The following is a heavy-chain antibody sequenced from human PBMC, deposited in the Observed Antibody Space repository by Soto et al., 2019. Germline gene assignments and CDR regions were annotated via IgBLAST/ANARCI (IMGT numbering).Heavy chain of an antibody. J-gene: IGHJ2*01. CDR1: GFSFSSYW. Sequence: EVQLVESGGGLVQPGGSLRLSCVASGFSFSSYWMHWVSQAPGKGLVWVSRIKTDGSIITYADSVKGRFTISRANAKNTLYLQMNTLRAEDTAVYCCARVGQGAWYFDLWGRGTLVTVSS. CDR3: ARVGQGAWYFDL. V-gene: IGHV3-74*01. CDR2: IKTDGSII. D-gene: IGHD1-26*01.